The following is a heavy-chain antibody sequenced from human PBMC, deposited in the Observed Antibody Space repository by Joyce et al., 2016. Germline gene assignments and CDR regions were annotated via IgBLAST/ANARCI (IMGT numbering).Heavy chain of an antibody. Sequence: EVQLVQSGAEVKKPGATVKISCKVSGYTFTDYYMHWVEQAPGKGLEWMRLFDPEDGETLSAEKCQGRVTITAGTSTDTAYMELSSLRSEDTAVYYCATVDYYYGSGTPRDYYYYMDVWGKGTTVTVSS. CDR3: ATVDYYYGSGTPRDYYYYMDV. V-gene: IGHV1-69-2*01. CDR2: FDPEDGET. CDR1: GYTFTDYY. D-gene: IGHD3-10*01. J-gene: IGHJ6*03.